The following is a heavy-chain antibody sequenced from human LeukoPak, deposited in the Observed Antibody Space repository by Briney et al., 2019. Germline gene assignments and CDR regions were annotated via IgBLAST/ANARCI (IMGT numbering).Heavy chain of an antibody. CDR1: GLSFSRYW. J-gene: IGHJ4*02. Sequence: PGRSLRLSCAGSGLSFSRYWMACVRQAPGKRLEWVASINQDVSRIHYVDSVKGRFTISRDNAKNSLFLQMNSLRVEDTAVYYCARLKDDVTKFDYWGQGTLVTVSS. D-gene: IGHD2-8*01. V-gene: IGHV3-7*01. CDR2: INQDVSRI. CDR3: ARLKDDVTKFDY.